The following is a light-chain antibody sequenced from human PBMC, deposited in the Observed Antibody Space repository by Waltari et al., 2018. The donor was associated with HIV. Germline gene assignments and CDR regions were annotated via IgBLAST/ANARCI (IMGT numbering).Light chain of an antibody. Sequence: IQEPQSPSSLSASVGNRVTITCRASQSISSDLNWYQQKPGKAPKLLIYAASNLETGGPSRFSGSGSGTDVTLTRSRLQPEDFATYYCQQSYSAPWTFGQGTKVEVK. CDR1: QSISSD. V-gene: IGKV1-39*01. CDR2: AAS. CDR3: QQSYSAPWT. J-gene: IGKJ1*01.